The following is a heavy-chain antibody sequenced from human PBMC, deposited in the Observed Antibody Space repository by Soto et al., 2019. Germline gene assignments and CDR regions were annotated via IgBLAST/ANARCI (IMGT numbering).Heavy chain of an antibody. J-gene: IGHJ4*02. V-gene: IGHV1-46*03. CDR2: INPSGGST. Sequence: GASVKVSCKASGYTFTSYYMHWVRQAPGQGLEWMGKINPSGGSTSYAQKFQGRVTMTRDTSTSTVYMELSSLRSEDTAVYYCARENGYSYGPREPADYWGQGTLVTVSS. CDR1: GYTFTSYY. D-gene: IGHD5-18*01. CDR3: ARENGYSYGPREPADY.